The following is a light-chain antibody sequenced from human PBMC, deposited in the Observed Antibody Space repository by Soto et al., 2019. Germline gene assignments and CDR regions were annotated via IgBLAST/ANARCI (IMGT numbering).Light chain of an antibody. V-gene: IGLV2-11*01. CDR2: DVS. J-gene: IGLJ3*02. CDR3: CSYAGSSL. CDR1: SSDVGGYNY. Sequence: QSALTQPRSVSGSPGQSVTISCTGTSSDVGGYNYVSWYQQRPGKAPKLMIYDVSKRPSGVPDRFSGSKSGNTASLTISGLQAEDEADYYCCSYAGSSLFGGGTKLTVL.